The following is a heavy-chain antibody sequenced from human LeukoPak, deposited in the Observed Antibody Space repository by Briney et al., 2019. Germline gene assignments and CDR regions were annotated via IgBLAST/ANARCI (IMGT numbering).Heavy chain of an antibody. CDR1: GFTFSSYW. CDR2: IKLDGSEK. D-gene: IGHD2-2*01. CDR3: ARHSSTSEQYYYYYGMDV. V-gene: IGHV3-7*03. J-gene: IGHJ6*02. Sequence: GGSLRLSCAASGFTFSSYWMSWVRQAPGKGLEWVANIKLDGSEKYYVDSVEGRFSISRENAKNSLYLQMNSLRAEDTAVYYCARHSSTSEQYYYYYGMDVWGQGTTVTVSS.